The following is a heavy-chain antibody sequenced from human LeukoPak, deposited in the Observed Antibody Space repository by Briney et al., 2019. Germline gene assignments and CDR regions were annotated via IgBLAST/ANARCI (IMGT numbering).Heavy chain of an antibody. Sequence: PGRSLRLSCAASGLTFSNNAMHWVRQAPGKGLEWVAVISYDGNINYHVDSVKGRFTISRNNSKNTLYLQMNSLRPEDSAVYYCARDNYWNFDFWGQGTLVTVSS. CDR3: ARDNYWNFDF. V-gene: IGHV3-30-3*01. J-gene: IGHJ4*02. D-gene: IGHD1-1*01. CDR2: ISYDGNIN. CDR1: GLTFSNNA.